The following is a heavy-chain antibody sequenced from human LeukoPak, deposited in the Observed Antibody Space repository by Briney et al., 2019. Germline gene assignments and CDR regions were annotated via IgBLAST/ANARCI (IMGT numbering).Heavy chain of an antibody. CDR2: INHSGCT. CDR3: ARARLLVVVVPAARPRTYYGMDV. J-gene: IGHJ6*02. V-gene: IGHV4-34*01. CDR1: GGSFSGYY. D-gene: IGHD2-2*02. Sequence: PSETLSLTCAVYGGSFSGYYWSWIRQPPGKGLEWIREINHSGCTNYNPSLKSRVTISVDTSKNQFSLKLSSVTAADTAVYYCARARLLVVVVPAARPRTYYGMDVWGQGTTVTVSS.